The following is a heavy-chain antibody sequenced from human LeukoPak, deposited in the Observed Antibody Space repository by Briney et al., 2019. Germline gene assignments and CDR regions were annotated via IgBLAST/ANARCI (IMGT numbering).Heavy chain of an antibody. Sequence: GGSLRLSCAASGFTVSNNYMAWVRQAPGKGLEWVSFMSSDVNTYYADSVKGRFTISPDNSENKLYLQMNSLRAEDTAVYYCARGVLGLKPLDYWGQGTLVTVSS. CDR3: ARGVLGLKPLDY. J-gene: IGHJ4*02. CDR2: MSSDVNT. V-gene: IGHV3-53*01. CDR1: GFTVSNNY. D-gene: IGHD1-26*01.